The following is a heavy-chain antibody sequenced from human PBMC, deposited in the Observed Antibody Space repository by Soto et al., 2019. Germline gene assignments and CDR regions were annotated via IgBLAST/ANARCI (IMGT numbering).Heavy chain of an antibody. V-gene: IGHV3-48*02. CDR3: ARGDYDSSGYSPYYYYGMDV. J-gene: IGHJ6*02. CDR1: GFTFSSYS. CDR2: ISSSSSTI. Sequence: EVQLVESGGGLVQPGGSLRLSCAASGFTFSSYSMNWVRQAPGKGLEGVSYISSSSSTIYYADSVKGRFTISRDNAKNSLYLQMNSLRDEDTAVYYCARGDYDSSGYSPYYYYGMDVWGQGTTVTVSS. D-gene: IGHD3-22*01.